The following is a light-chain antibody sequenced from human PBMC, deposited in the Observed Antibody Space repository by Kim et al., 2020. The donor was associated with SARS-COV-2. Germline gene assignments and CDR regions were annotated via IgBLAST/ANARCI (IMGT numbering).Light chain of an antibody. J-gene: IGKJ1*01. CDR2: GAS. CDR1: QSVSSSY. CDR3: QQYGSSWT. Sequence: EIVLTQSPGTLSLSPGERATLSCSASQSVSSSYLAWYQQKPGQAPTFLIYGASSRATGFPGRFSGSESGTDFTLTISRLEPEDFAVYYCQQYGSSWTFGQGTKVDIK. V-gene: IGKV3-20*01.